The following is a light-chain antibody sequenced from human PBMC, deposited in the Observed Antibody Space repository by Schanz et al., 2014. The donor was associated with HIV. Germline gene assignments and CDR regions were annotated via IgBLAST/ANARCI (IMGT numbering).Light chain of an antibody. CDR1: RSNIGAGFD. V-gene: IGLV1-40*01. J-gene: IGLJ3*02. Sequence: QSVLTQPPSVSGAPGQRVTISCTGSRSNIGAGFDVHWYQQLPGASPKLLIYDNTKRPSGVPDRFFGSQSGTSASLAISGLQSEDEADYYCGTWDDSLKGWVFGGGTKVTVL. CDR3: GTWDDSLKGWV. CDR2: DNT.